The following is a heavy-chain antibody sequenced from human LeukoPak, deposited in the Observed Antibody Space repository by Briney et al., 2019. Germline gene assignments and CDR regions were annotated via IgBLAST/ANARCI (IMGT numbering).Heavy chain of an antibody. CDR2: IYTSGST. Sequence: SETLSLTGTVSGGSISSGSYYWSWIRQPAGKGLEWIGRIYTSGSTNYNPSLKSRVTMSVDTSKNQFSLKVSSVTAADTAVYYCARAGPYDRSGYYYKYYYYMDVWGKGTTVTISS. J-gene: IGHJ6*03. CDR3: ARAGPYDRSGYYYKYYYYMDV. CDR1: GGSISSGSYY. V-gene: IGHV4-61*02. D-gene: IGHD3-22*01.